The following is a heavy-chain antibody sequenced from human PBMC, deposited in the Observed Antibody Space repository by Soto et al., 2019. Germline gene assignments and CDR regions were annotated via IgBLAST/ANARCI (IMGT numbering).Heavy chain of an antibody. Sequence: PWETLTLTCTVSGGSFNGGSYIWGWLGQRPGKGRVGNGRVFFSGTTYYNPSLKSRVTISVDTSKSQFSLKQSSVTAADTAVYYCARHLGPILTFDYWGQGALVTVSS. J-gene: IGHJ4*02. CDR2: VFFSGTT. V-gene: IGHV4-39*01. CDR3: ARHLGPILTFDY. CDR1: GGSFNGGSYI. D-gene: IGHD7-27*01.